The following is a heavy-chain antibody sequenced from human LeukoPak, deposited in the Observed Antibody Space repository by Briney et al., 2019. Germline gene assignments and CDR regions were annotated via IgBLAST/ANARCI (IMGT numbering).Heavy chain of an antibody. V-gene: IGHV1-8*02. D-gene: IGHD1-1*01. Sequence: ASVKVSCKASGHIFTSYYMYWVRQATGQGLEWMGWMNPNSDNTGYAQKFQGRVTMTRNTSISTAYMELSSLRSEDTAVYYCARVKPVRAETTLRYYYMDVWGKGTTVTISS. CDR3: ARVKPVRAETTLRYYYMDV. J-gene: IGHJ6*03. CDR1: GHIFTSYY. CDR2: MNPNSDNT.